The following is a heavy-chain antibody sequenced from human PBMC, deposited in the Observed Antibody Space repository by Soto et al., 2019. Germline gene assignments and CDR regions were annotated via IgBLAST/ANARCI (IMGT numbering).Heavy chain of an antibody. Sequence: GGSLRLSCAASGFTFSSYSMNWVRQAPGKGLEWVSNISSSSSTIYYADSVKGRFTISRDNAKNSLYLQMNSLRAEDTAVYYCARHPERIAEIGWFDPWGQGTLVTVS. J-gene: IGHJ5*02. CDR2: ISSSSSTI. CDR3: ARHPERIAEIGWFDP. D-gene: IGHD6-13*01. V-gene: IGHV3-48*01. CDR1: GFTFSSYS.